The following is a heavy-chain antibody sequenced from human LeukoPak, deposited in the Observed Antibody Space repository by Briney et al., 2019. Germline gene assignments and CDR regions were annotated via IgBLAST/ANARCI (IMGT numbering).Heavy chain of an antibody. J-gene: IGHJ5*02. CDR3: ARDVPMVRGVIRSNNWFDP. Sequence: SVKVSCTASGGTFSSYAISWVRQAPGQGLEWMGGIIPIFGTANYAQKFQGRVTITADESTSTAYMELSSLRSEDTAVYYCARDVPMVRGVIRSNNWFDPWGQGTLVTVSS. CDR2: IIPIFGTA. D-gene: IGHD3-10*01. V-gene: IGHV1-69*13. CDR1: GGTFSSYA.